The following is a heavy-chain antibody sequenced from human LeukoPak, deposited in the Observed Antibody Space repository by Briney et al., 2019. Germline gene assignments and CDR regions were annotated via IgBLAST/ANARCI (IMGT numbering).Heavy chain of an antibody. CDR3: AANSRILGMDV. Sequence: PGRSLRLSCAASGFSFSNYGMHWVRQAPGKGLEWVAIIWYDGSNKYHADSVKGRFTISRDNAKNTLYLQMNSLRADDTAVYYCAANSRILGMDVWGQGTTVTVSS. CDR2: IWYDGSNK. J-gene: IGHJ6*02. V-gene: IGHV3-33*03. D-gene: IGHD3-16*01. CDR1: GFSFSNYG.